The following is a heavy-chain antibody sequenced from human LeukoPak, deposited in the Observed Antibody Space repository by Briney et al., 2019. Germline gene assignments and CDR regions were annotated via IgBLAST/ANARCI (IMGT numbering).Heavy chain of an antibody. Sequence: GGSLRLSCAASGFTVSSNYMSWVHQAPGKGLEWVSVIYSGGRTYYADSVKGRFTISRDNSKNTLYLQMNSLRAEDTAVYNCAKDGISGWPRGYFDYWGQGTLVTVSS. V-gene: IGHV3-66*02. CDR2: IYSGGRT. D-gene: IGHD6-19*01. J-gene: IGHJ4*02. CDR1: GFTVSSNY. CDR3: AKDGISGWPRGYFDY.